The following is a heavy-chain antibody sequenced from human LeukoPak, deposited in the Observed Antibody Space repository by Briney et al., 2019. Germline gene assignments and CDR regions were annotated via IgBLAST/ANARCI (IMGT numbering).Heavy chain of an antibody. CDR3: ARGPQLVGYFYIDV. D-gene: IGHD6-13*01. Sequence: SQTLSLTCAISGDSVSSNSAAWNWIRHSPSRGLEWLGRTYYRSKWYNNYALSANSRITINPDTSKNQFSLQLNSVTPEDTAVYYCARGPQLVGYFYIDVWDKGSTVTVSS. CDR2: TYYRSKWYN. V-gene: IGHV6-1*01. J-gene: IGHJ6*03. CDR1: GDSVSSNSAA.